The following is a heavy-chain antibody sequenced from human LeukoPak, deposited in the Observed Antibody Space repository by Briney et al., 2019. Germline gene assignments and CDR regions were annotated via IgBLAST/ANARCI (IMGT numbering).Heavy chain of an antibody. Sequence: SETLSLTCTVSGGSISSSSYFWGWIRQPPGKGLAWIGSIYFTGSAYYNPSLKSRVTISVDTSKNQFSLKLSSVTAADTAFYYCARYCSSTSCQLDYWGQGTLVTVSS. D-gene: IGHD2-2*01. CDR3: ARYCSSTSCQLDY. CDR2: IYFTGSA. CDR1: GGSISSSSYF. J-gene: IGHJ4*02. V-gene: IGHV4-39*07.